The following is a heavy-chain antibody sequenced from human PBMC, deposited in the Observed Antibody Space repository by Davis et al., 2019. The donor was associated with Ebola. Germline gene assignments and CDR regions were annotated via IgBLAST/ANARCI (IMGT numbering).Heavy chain of an antibody. CDR1: GFTFSSYG. CDR2: ISYDGSNK. CDR3: AKAQAAGPDY. J-gene: IGHJ4*02. D-gene: IGHD6-13*01. Sequence: PGGPLRLSCAASGFTFSSYGMHWVRQAPGKGLEWVAVISYDGSNKYYADSVKGRFTISRDNSKNTLYLQMNSLRAEDTAVYYCAKAQAAGPDYWGQGTLVTVSS. V-gene: IGHV3-30*18.